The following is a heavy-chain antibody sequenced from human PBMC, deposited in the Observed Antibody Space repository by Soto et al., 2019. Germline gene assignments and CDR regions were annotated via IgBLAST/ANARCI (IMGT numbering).Heavy chain of an antibody. CDR1: GGSISSYY. V-gene: IGHV4-59*01. D-gene: IGHD3-9*01. CDR3: ARVYYDILTGYYNFDY. CDR2: IYYSGST. Sequence: SETLSLTCTFSGGSISSYYWSWIRQPPGKGLEWIGYIYYSGSTNYNPSLKSRVTISVDTSKNQFSLKLSSVTAADTAVYYCARVYYDILTGYYNFDYWGQGTLVTVSS. J-gene: IGHJ4*02.